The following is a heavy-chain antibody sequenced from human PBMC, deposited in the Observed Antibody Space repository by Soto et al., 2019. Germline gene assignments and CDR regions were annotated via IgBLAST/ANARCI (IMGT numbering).Heavy chain of an antibody. CDR3: ARDRNELRFLEWLNYYYYYGMDV. V-gene: IGHV1-18*01. D-gene: IGHD3-3*01. CDR1: GYTFTSYG. J-gene: IGHJ6*02. Sequence: GASVKVSCKASGYTFTSYGISWVRQAPGQGLEWMGWISAYNGNTNYAQKLQGRVTMTTDTSTSTAYMELRSLRSDDTAVYYCARDRNELRFLEWLNYYYYYGMDVWGPGTTVTVSS. CDR2: ISAYNGNT.